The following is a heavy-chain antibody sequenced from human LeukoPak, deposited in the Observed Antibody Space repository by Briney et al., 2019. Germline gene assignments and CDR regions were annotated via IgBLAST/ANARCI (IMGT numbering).Heavy chain of an antibody. D-gene: IGHD6-13*01. V-gene: IGHV1-8*01. Sequence: ASVKVSCKASGYTFTSYDINWVRQATGQGLEWMGWMNPNSGNTGYAQKFQGRVTMTRNTSISTAYMELSSLRSEDTAVYYCASQYSSSWYSAFDIWGQGTMVTVSS. CDR3: ASQYSSSWYSAFDI. CDR2: MNPNSGNT. CDR1: GYTFTSYD. J-gene: IGHJ3*02.